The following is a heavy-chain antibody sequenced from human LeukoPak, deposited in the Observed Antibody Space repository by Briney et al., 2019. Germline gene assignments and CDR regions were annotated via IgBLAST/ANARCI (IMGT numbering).Heavy chain of an antibody. D-gene: IGHD3-10*01. J-gene: IGHJ4*02. CDR2: INPNSGGT. CDR1: GYTFTGYY. V-gene: IGHV1-2*02. Sequence: GASVKVSCKASGYTFTGYYMHWVRQAPGQGLEWMGWINPNSGGTNYAQKFQGRVTMTRDTSISTAYMELSRLRSDDTAVYYCARGQRGPYGSGSEDYWGQGTLVTVSS. CDR3: ARGQRGPYGSGSEDY.